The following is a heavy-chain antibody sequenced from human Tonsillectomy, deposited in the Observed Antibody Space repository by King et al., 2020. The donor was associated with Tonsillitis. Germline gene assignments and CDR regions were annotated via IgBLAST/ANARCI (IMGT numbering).Heavy chain of an antibody. CDR2: ISAYNGNT. CDR1: GYTFTSYG. D-gene: IGHD6-13*01. Sequence: VQLVESGAEVKKPGASVKVSCKASGYTFTSYGISWVRQAPGQGLEWMGWISAYNGNTNYAQKLQGRVTMTTDTSTSTAYMELRSLRSDDTAVYYCASSTGYSSSWYGSWFDPWGQGTLVTVSS. J-gene: IGHJ5*02. CDR3: ASSTGYSSSWYGSWFDP. V-gene: IGHV1-18*04.